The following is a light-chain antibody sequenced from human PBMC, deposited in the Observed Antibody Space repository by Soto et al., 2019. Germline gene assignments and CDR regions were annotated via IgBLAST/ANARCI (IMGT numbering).Light chain of an antibody. V-gene: IGLV2-11*01. CDR1: SNDVGGYNY. CDR2: AVT. CDR3: CSYAGSYTHYV. Sequence: QSVLTQPRSGSGSPGQSVTISCTGTSNDVGGYNYVSWYQQYPGKAPKVMIYAVTKRPSGVPDRISGSKSGNTASLTISGLQAEDEADYYCCSYAGSYTHYVFGTGTKVTVL. J-gene: IGLJ1*01.